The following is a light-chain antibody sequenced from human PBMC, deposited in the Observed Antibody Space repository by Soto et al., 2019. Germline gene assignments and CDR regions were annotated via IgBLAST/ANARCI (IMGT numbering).Light chain of an antibody. Sequence: LTQPPSASGSPGQSVAISCTGTSSDVGGDNYVSWYQQHPGKAPKLMIYEVNKRPSGVPDRFSGSKSGNTASLTVSGLQAEDEADYYCSSYAGSSNVFGTGTKVTVL. J-gene: IGLJ1*01. CDR2: EVN. CDR1: SSDVGGDNY. CDR3: SSYAGSSNV. V-gene: IGLV2-8*01.